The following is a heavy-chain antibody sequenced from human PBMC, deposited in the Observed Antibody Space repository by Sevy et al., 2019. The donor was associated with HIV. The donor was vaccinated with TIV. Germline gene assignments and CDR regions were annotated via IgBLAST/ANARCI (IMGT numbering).Heavy chain of an antibody. Sequence: GGSLRLSCAASGFTFSSYAMSWVRQAPGKGLEWVSTISGSGGSTYYADSVKGRFTISRDNFKNTLYLQMNSLRVEDTAVYYCASPGTKGFDPWGQGTLVTVSS. CDR3: ASPGTKGFDP. CDR1: GFTFSSYA. D-gene: IGHD2-8*01. J-gene: IGHJ5*02. CDR2: ISGSGGST. V-gene: IGHV3-23*01.